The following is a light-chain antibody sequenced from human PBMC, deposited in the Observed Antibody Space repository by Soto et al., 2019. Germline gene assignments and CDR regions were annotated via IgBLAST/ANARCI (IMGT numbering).Light chain of an antibody. Sequence: EIVLTQSPATLSLSPGERATLSCRASQSVSSYLAWYQQKPGQAPRLLIYGASSRATGIPDRFSGSGSGTEFTLTISSLQSEDFAVYYCQQYNNWPLWTFGQGTKVDNK. CDR2: GAS. J-gene: IGKJ1*01. CDR1: QSVSSY. V-gene: IGKV3D-15*01. CDR3: QQYNNWPLWT.